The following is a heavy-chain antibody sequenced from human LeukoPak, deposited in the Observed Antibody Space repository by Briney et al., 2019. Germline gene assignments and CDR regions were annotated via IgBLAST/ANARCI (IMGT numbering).Heavy chain of an antibody. CDR3: ARGEKSYYYGSGSYIWYFDL. V-gene: IGHV1-69*13. CDR2: IIPIFGTA. Sequence: ASVKVSCKASGGTFSSYAISWVRQAPGQGLEWMGGIIPIFGTANYAQKFQGRVTITADESTSTAYMELRSLRSDDTAVYYCARGEKSYYYGSGSYIWYFDLWGRGTLVTVSS. CDR1: GGTFSSYA. J-gene: IGHJ2*01. D-gene: IGHD3-10*01.